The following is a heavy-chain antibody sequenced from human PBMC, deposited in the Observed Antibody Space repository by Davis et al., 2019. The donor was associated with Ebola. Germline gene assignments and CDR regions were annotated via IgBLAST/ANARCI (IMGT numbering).Heavy chain of an antibody. V-gene: IGHV3-21*01. CDR1: GFTFSSYG. D-gene: IGHD3-9*01. J-gene: IGHJ4*02. CDR3: ARSYHDILTGYYY. Sequence: GESLKISCAASGFTFSSYGMHWVRQAPGRGLEWLSSITSSSSYIYYADSVRGRFTISRDNAKNSLYLQMNSLRADDTAVYYCARSYHDILTGYYYWGQGTLVTVSS. CDR2: ITSSSSYI.